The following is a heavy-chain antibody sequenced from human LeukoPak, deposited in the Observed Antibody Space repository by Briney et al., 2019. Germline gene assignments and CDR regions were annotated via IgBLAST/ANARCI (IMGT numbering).Heavy chain of an antibody. CDR2: ISYDGSNK. D-gene: IGHD1-26*01. CDR1: GFTFSSYA. V-gene: IGHV3-30*04. CDR3: ARFYANEWELPH. Sequence: GGSLRLSCAASGFTFSSYAMHWVRQAPGKGLEWVALISYDGSNKYYAESVKGRFTISRDNSKSTLYLQMNSLRAEDTAVYYCARFYANEWELPHWGQGTLVTVSS. J-gene: IGHJ4*02.